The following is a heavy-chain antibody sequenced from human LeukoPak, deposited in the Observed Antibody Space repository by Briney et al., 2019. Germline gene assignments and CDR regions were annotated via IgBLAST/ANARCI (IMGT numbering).Heavy chain of an antibody. CDR2: ISYDGSNK. CDR3: ARGSLYSSGWYDFDC. CDR1: GFTFSSYA. V-gene: IGHV3-30-3*01. D-gene: IGHD6-19*01. J-gene: IGHJ4*02. Sequence: GRSLRLSCAASGFTFSSYAMHWVRQAPGKGLEWVAVISYDGSNKYYADSVKGRFTISRDNSKNTLYLQMNSLRAEDTAVYYCARGSLYSSGWYDFDCWGQGTLVTVSS.